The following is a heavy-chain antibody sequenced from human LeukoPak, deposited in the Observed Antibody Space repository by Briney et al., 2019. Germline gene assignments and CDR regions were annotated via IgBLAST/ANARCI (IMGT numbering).Heavy chain of an antibody. CDR1: GGSISSYY. Sequence: SETLSLTCTVSGGSISSYYWSWIRQPPGKGLEWIGYNYYSGSTNYNPSLKSRVTISVDTSKNQFSLKLSSVTAADTAVYYCARHTGEEPGFDYWGQGTLVTVSS. D-gene: IGHD3-10*01. CDR3: ARHTGEEPGFDY. CDR2: NYYSGST. V-gene: IGHV4-59*08. J-gene: IGHJ4*02.